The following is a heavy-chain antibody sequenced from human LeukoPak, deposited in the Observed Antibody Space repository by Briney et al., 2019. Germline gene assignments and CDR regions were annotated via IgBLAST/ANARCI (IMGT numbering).Heavy chain of an antibody. CDR1: GGTFSSYA. Sequence: LVKVSCKASGGTFSSYAISWVRQAPGQGLEWMGRIIPIFGTANYAQKFQGRVTITTDESTSTAYMELSSLRSEDTAVYYCARGCTNGVCNDDYWGQGTLVTVSS. V-gene: IGHV1-69*05. D-gene: IGHD2-8*01. CDR2: IIPIFGTA. CDR3: ARGCTNGVCNDDY. J-gene: IGHJ4*02.